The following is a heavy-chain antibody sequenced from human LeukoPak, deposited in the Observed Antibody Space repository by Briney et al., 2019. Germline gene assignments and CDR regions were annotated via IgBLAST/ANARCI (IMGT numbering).Heavy chain of an antibody. D-gene: IGHD3-3*01. J-gene: IGHJ4*02. V-gene: IGHV4-34*01. CDR1: GGSFSGYY. Sequence: SGTLSLTCAVYGGSFSGYYWSWIRQPPGKGLEWIGEINHSGSTNYNPSLKSRVTISVDTSKNQFSLKLSSVTAADTAVYYCARGTWDDFWSGYYSNYFDYWGQGTLVTVSS. CDR2: INHSGST. CDR3: ARGTWDDFWSGYYSNYFDY.